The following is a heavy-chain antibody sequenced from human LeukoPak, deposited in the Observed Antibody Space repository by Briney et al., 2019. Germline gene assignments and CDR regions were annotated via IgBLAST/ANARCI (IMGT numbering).Heavy chain of an antibody. Sequence: NPSETLSLTCSVSGGPISSSSYYWGWIRQPPGKGLEWIGSIYYSGSTYYNPSLKSRVTISVDTSKDQFSLKLSSVTAADTAVYYCARHRKYSSSRWFDPWGQGTLVTVSS. V-gene: IGHV4-39*01. CDR3: ARHRKYSSSRWFDP. J-gene: IGHJ5*02. D-gene: IGHD6-6*01. CDR1: GGPISSSSYY. CDR2: IYYSGST.